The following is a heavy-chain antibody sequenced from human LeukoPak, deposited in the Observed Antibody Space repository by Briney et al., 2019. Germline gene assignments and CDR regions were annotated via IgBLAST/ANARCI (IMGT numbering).Heavy chain of an antibody. V-gene: IGHV3-23*01. CDR2: VSYDITRT. D-gene: IGHD2-21*01. J-gene: IGHJ6*04. CDR3: ARPGCGGNCYYRMDA. Sequence: GGSLRLSCAASGFTFSSYAMTWVRQAPGKGLEWISAVSYDITRTFYADSVKGRFAISRDNSRNTLFLQMNSLRADDTAVYYCARPGCGGNCYYRMDAWGKGTTVTVSS. CDR1: GFTFSSYA.